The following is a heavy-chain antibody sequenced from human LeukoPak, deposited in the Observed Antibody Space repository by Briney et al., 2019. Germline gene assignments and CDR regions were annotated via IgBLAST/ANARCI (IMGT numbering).Heavy chain of an antibody. CDR1: GYTFIGYY. V-gene: IGHV1-2*02. J-gene: IGHJ4*02. D-gene: IGHD2-15*01. CDR3: ARAYCSGGNCQYFFDY. Sequence: ASVKVSCKASGYTFIGYYIHWVRQAPGQGLEWLGWINPDTGGTNYAQKFQGRVTMTRDTSITTAYMELNWLTSDDTAVYYCARAYCSGGNCQYFFDYWGQGTLVTVPS. CDR2: INPDTGGT.